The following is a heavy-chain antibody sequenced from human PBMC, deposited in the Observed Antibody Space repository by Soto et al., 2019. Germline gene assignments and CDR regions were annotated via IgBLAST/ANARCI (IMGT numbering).Heavy chain of an antibody. V-gene: IGHV4-31*03. CDR3: ARSVFP. J-gene: IGHJ5*02. CDR2: IYYSGNT. Sequence: QVQLQESGPGLVKPSQTLSLTCTVSGGSISSGGYYWNWIRQHPGKGLEWIGYIYYSGNTYYNPSLKSRVSISVDTSKTQFSLKTNSVTDAATAVYYCARSVFPWGQGTLVTVSS. CDR1: GGSISSGGYY.